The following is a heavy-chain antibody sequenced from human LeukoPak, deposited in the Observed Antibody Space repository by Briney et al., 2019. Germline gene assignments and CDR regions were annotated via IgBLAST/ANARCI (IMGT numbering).Heavy chain of an antibody. CDR3: AKDRDYNWNFFDY. CDR1: GFIFYDYA. Sequence: PGGPLRLSCAASGFIFYDYAMQWVRQAPGKGLEWVSGISWNSGSIVYADSVKGRFTISRDNAKNSLYLQMNSLRAEDTALYYCAKDRDYNWNFFDYWGQGTLVTVSS. D-gene: IGHD1-20*01. J-gene: IGHJ4*02. V-gene: IGHV3-9*01. CDR2: ISWNSGSI.